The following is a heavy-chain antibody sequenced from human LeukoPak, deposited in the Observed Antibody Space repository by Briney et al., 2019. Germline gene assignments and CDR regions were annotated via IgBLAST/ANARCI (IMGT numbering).Heavy chain of an antibody. J-gene: IGHJ4*02. D-gene: IGHD3-10*01. V-gene: IGHV3-49*04. CDR3: TRDGLWFGELLSPY. CDR1: GFTFGDYA. Sequence: PGGSLRLSCTASGFTFGDYAMSWVRQAPGKGLEWVGFIRSKAYGGTTEYAASVKGRFTISRDDSKSIAYLQMNSLKTEDTAVYYCTRDGLWFGELLSPYWGQGTLVTVSS. CDR2: IRSKAYGGTT.